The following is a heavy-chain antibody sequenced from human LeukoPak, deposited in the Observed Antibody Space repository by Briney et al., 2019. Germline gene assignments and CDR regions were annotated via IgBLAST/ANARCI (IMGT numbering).Heavy chain of an antibody. J-gene: IGHJ3*02. Sequence: GESLKISCKGSGYNFKNNWIGWVRQMPGKGLECMGIIYPGDSDTRYSPSFQGQVTISVDKSISTAYLQWSSLKASDTAIYYCVRQNVPGWSHQLACDIWGQGTMLTVSS. D-gene: IGHD2-2*01. CDR1: GYNFKNNW. V-gene: IGHV5-51*01. CDR2: IYPGDSDT. CDR3: VRQNVPGWSHQLACDI.